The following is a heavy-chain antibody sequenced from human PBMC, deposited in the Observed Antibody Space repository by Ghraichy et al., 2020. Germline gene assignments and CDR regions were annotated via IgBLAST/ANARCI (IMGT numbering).Heavy chain of an antibody. J-gene: IGHJ5*02. CDR1: GYSFTSYW. D-gene: IGHD1-14*01. Sequence: GESLNISCKGSGYSFTSYWIGWVRQMPGKGLEWMGIIYPGDSDTRYSPSFQGQVTISAVKSISTAYLQWSSLKASDTAMYYCARHGVRNQAKNWFDPWGQGTLVTVSS. V-gene: IGHV5-51*01. CDR3: ARHGVRNQAKNWFDP. CDR2: IYPGDSDT.